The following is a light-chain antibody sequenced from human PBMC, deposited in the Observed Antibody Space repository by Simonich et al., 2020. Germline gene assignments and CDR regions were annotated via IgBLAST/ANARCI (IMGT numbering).Light chain of an antibody. CDR1: VLAKKY. Sequence: SYELTQPSSVSVSPGQTARITCSGDVLAKKYARWFQQKPGQAPVLVSYKDSERPSGTPERFPGSSSGTTVTLTISGAQVEDEADYYCYSAADNNWVFGGGTKLTVL. CDR2: KDS. CDR3: YSAADNNWV. J-gene: IGLJ3*02. V-gene: IGLV3-27*01.